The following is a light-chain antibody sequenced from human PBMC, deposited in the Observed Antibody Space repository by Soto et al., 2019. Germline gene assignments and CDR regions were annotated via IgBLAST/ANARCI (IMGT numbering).Light chain of an antibody. CDR1: QSISSW. Sequence: DIQMTQSPSTLSASVGDRFTITGGASQSISSWLAWYQQKPGKAPKLLIYDASSLESGVPSRFSGSGSGTDFILTISSLQPEDFATYYCQQAYSFPITFGQGTRLEIK. J-gene: IGKJ5*01. CDR2: DAS. V-gene: IGKV1-5*01. CDR3: QQAYSFPIT.